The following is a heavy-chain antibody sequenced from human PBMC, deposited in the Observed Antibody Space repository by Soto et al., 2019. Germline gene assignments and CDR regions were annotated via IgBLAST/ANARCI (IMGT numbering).Heavy chain of an antibody. D-gene: IGHD4-17*01. CDR3: ARDRNYGDSPRNWFDP. CDR1: GGYISSYY. CDR2: IYYSGST. Sequence: SETLSLTCTVSGGYISSYYWSWIRQPPGKGLEWIGYIYYSGSTNYNPSLKSRVTISVDTSKNQFSLKLSSVTAADTAAYYCARDRNYGDSPRNWFDPWGQGTLVTVSS. V-gene: IGHV4-59*01. J-gene: IGHJ5*02.